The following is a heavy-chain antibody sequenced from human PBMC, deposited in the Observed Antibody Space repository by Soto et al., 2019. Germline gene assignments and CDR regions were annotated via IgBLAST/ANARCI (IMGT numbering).Heavy chain of an antibody. Sequence: GSGPTLVNPTQTLTLTCTFSGFSLSTSGMCVSWIRQPPGKALEWLALIDWDDDKYYSTSLKTRLTISKDTSKNQVVLTMTNMDPVDTATYYCARITGAVADNYYYYYGMDVWGQGTTVTVSS. CDR1: GFSLSTSGMC. D-gene: IGHD6-19*01. CDR3: ARITGAVADNYYYYYGMDV. CDR2: IDWDDDK. J-gene: IGHJ6*02. V-gene: IGHV2-70*01.